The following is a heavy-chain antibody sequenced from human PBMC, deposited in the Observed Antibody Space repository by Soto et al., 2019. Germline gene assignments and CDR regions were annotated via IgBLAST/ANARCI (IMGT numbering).Heavy chain of an antibody. CDR2: ISYDGSNK. D-gene: IGHD3-3*01. Sequence: PGGSLRLSCAASGFTFSSYAMHWVRQAPGKGLEWVAVISYDGSNKYYADSVKGRFTISRDNSKNQFSLKLSSVTAADTAVYYCARAAKDFWSGYYDYFDYWGQGTLVTVSS. CDR3: ARAAKDFWSGYYDYFDY. V-gene: IGHV3-30-3*01. CDR1: GFTFSSYA. J-gene: IGHJ4*02.